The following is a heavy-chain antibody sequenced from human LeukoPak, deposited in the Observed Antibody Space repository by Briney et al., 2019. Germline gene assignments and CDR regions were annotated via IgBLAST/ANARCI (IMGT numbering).Heavy chain of an antibody. J-gene: IGHJ6*03. CDR3: ARLGVYYDFWSGYYYYYYMDV. D-gene: IGHD3-3*01. Sequence: GGSLRLSCAASGFTFSSYWMSWVRQAPGKGLEWVANIKQDGSEKYYVDSVKGRFTISRDNAKNSLYLQMNSLRAEDTAVYYCARLGVYYDFWSGYYYYYYMDVWGKGTTVTVS. CDR1: GFTFSSYW. V-gene: IGHV3-7*01. CDR2: IKQDGSEK.